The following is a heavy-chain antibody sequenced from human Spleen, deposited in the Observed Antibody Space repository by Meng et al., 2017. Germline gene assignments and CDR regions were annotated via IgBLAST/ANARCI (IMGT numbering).Heavy chain of an antibody. Sequence: QAQLVQFGAEGKQPGVSVKVSYKASGYTFTSYGITWVRQAPGQGREWMGWISPYDDNTDYARELQGRVTMTTDTSTSTAYMDLRSLRSDDTAVYYCARLPRGHTYALYYFDYWGQGTLVTVSS. J-gene: IGHJ4*02. CDR1: GYTFTSYG. CDR2: ISPYDDNT. D-gene: IGHD5-18*01. CDR3: ARLPRGHTYALYYFDY. V-gene: IGHV1-18*01.